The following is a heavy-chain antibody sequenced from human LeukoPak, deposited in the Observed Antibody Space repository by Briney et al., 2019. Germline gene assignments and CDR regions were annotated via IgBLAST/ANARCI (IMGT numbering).Heavy chain of an antibody. CDR1: GFTFSSFG. Sequence: HSGGSLRLSCEASGFTFSSFGMHWVRQTPGKGLEWVATIWYDGTTTYYADSVKGRFTIPRDDSKNTVYLQMNSLRAEDTATYYCAKDTLAYYFDYWGQGTLVTVSS. CDR3: AKDTLAYYFDY. J-gene: IGHJ4*02. V-gene: IGHV3-33*06. CDR2: IWYDGTTT.